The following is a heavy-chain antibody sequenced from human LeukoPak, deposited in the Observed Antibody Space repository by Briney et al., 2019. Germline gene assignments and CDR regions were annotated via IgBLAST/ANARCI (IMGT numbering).Heavy chain of an antibody. Sequence: SETLSLTCAVYGGSFSGYYWSWIRQPPGKGLECIGEVNHSASTNYNPSLKSRVTISVDTSKNQFSLKLSSVTAADTAVYYCARRRVVVVAATVPSLKRYWYFELWGRGTLVTVSS. V-gene: IGHV4-34*01. D-gene: IGHD2-15*01. CDR2: VNHSAST. CDR1: GGSFSGYY. CDR3: ARRRVVVVAATVPSLKRYWYFEL. J-gene: IGHJ2*01.